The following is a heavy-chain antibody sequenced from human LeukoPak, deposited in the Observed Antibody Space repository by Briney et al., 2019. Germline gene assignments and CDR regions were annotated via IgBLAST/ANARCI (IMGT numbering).Heavy chain of an antibody. Sequence: GGSLRLSCAASGFTFDDYAMHWVRQAPGKGLEWVSLISWDGGSTYYADFVKGRFTISRDNSKNSLYLQMNSLRAEDTALYYCAKPYYYDSSAFDYWGQGTLVTVSS. V-gene: IGHV3-43D*04. CDR3: AKPYYYDSSAFDY. CDR1: GFTFDDYA. J-gene: IGHJ4*02. CDR2: ISWDGGST. D-gene: IGHD3-22*01.